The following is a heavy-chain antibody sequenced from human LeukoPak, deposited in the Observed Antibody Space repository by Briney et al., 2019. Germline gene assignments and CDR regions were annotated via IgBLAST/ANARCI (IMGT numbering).Heavy chain of an antibody. CDR2: INHSGST. Sequence: SETLSLTCAVYGGSFSGYYWSWIRQPPGKGLEWIGEINHSGSTNYNPSLKSRVTISVDTSKNQFSLKLSSVTAADTAVYYCARGPTLNPEYGSGSYPYYFDYWGQGTLVTVSS. CDR1: GGSFSGYY. CDR3: ARGPTLNPEYGSGSYPYYFDY. V-gene: IGHV4-34*01. J-gene: IGHJ4*02. D-gene: IGHD3-10*01.